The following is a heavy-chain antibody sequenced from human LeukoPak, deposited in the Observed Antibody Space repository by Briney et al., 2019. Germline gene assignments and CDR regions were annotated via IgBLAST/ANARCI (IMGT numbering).Heavy chain of an antibody. V-gene: IGHV1-18*01. D-gene: IGHD5-12*01. CDR2: ISAYNGNT. CDR3: ARDGGGGYVGNY. J-gene: IGHJ4*02. Sequence: ASVKVSCKASGYTFTNYGIIWVRQAPGQGLEWMGWISAYNGNTKYPQKFQGRLTMTTDTSRSTTYMELRGLRSDDTAVYYCARDGGGGYVGNYWGQGTLVTVSS. CDR1: GYTFTNYG.